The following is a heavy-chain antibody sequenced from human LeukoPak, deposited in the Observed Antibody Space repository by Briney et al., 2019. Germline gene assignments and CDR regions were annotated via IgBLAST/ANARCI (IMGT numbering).Heavy chain of an antibody. J-gene: IGHJ3*02. CDR2: ISSGGSTI. CDR3: ARDRSCTNGVCYDAFDI. CDR1: GFTFSGYE. V-gene: IGHV3-48*03. D-gene: IGHD2-8*01. Sequence: GGSLRLSCAASGFTFSGYEMNWVRQAPGKGLEWVSHISSGGSTIYYADSVKGRFTISRDNAKNSLYLQMNSLRAGDTAVYYCARDRSCTNGVCYDAFDIWGQGTMVTVSS.